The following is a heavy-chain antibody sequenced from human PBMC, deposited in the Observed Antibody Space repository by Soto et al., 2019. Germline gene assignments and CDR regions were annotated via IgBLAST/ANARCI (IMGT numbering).Heavy chain of an antibody. J-gene: IGHJ4*02. CDR1: GYTFTSFD. Sequence: GASVKVSCKASGYTFTSFDIQWVRQAPGQGPEWMGWMNPNSGNTGYAQKFQGRVTMTRDTSTSTVYMELSSLRSEDTAVYYCASETYYYDSSGYSFPDYWGQGTLVTVSS. CDR3: ASETYYYDSSGYSFPDY. CDR2: MNPNSGNT. V-gene: IGHV1-8*01. D-gene: IGHD3-22*01.